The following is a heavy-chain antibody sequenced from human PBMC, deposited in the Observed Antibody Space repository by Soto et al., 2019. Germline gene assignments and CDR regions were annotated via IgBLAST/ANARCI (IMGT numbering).Heavy chain of an antibody. CDR3: AKILQLGDYAYYYYGMDV. CDR1: GFTFSSYG. V-gene: IGHV3-30*18. D-gene: IGHD4-17*01. Sequence: QVQLVESGGGVVQPGRSLRLSCAASGFTFSSYGMHWVRQAPGKGLEWVAVISYYGSNKYYADSVKRRFTISRDNSKNTLFLQMNSLRAEDTAVYYCAKILQLGDYAYYYYGMDVWGQGTTVTVSS. J-gene: IGHJ6*02. CDR2: ISYYGSNK.